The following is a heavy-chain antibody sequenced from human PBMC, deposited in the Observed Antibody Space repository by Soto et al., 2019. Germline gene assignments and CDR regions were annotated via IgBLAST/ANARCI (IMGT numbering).Heavy chain of an antibody. D-gene: IGHD7-27*01. CDR2: IYHSGST. Sequence: SSETLSLTCSVSGYSISSGYYWGCIRQPPGKRLEWIGSIYHSGSTYYNPSLKSRVAISVDTSKSQFSLNVTSVTAADTAVYFCARGRYCLTGRCFPNWFDSWGQGALVTVYS. CDR3: ARGRYCLTGRCFPNWFDS. CDR1: GYSISSGYY. J-gene: IGHJ5*01. V-gene: IGHV4-38-2*02.